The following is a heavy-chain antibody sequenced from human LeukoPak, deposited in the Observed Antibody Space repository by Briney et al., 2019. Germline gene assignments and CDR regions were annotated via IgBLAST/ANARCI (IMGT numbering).Heavy chain of an antibody. J-gene: IGHJ4*02. CDR3: ASTGNDWRGY. CDR2: INTDGSIT. Sequence: GGSLRLSCAASGFTFSSYWMHWVRQAPGKGLVWVSRINTDGSITSYADSVRGRFTISRDNAKNTLYLRMNSLRVEDTAVYYCASTGNDWRGYWGQGTLVTVSS. CDR1: GFTFSSYW. V-gene: IGHV3-74*01. D-gene: IGHD3-9*01.